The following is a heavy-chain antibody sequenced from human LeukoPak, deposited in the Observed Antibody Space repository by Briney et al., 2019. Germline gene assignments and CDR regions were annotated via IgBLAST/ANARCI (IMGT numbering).Heavy chain of an antibody. D-gene: IGHD1-26*01. CDR2: ISGSAGKI. CDR1: GFTFSNYA. Sequence: GGSLRLSCVASGFTFSNYAMSWVRQAPGKGLDWVSVISGSAGKIRYAGSVKGRFTISRDNSENTVYLQMNNLRAEDTAVYYCAVSGVWSQGTLVTVSS. V-gene: IGHV3-23*01. CDR3: AVSGV. J-gene: IGHJ4*02.